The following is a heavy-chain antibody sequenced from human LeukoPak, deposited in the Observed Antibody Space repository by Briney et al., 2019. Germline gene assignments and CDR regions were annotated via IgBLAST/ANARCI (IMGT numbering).Heavy chain of an antibody. CDR1: GGTFSSYA. CDR2: TIPIFGTA. V-gene: IGHV1-69*05. D-gene: IGHD6-13*01. Sequence: SVKVSCKASGGTFSSYAISWVRRAPGQGLEWMGGTIPIFGTANYAQKFQGRVTITTDESTSTAYMELSSLRSEDTAVYYCASQPGYSSSWYGVFDYWGQGTLVTVSS. J-gene: IGHJ4*02. CDR3: ASQPGYSSSWYGVFDY.